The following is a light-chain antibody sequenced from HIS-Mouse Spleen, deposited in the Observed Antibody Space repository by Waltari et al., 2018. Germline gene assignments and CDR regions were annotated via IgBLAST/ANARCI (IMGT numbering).Light chain of an antibody. J-gene: IGLJ3*02. Sequence: QSVLTQPPSASGTPGQRVTISCSGSSPNIGSNYVYWYQQLPGTAPNLLIYRNIHRPSGVPDRFSGSKSGTSASLAISGLRSEDEADYYCAAWDDSLSGPVFGGGTKLTVL. CDR1: SPNIGSNY. V-gene: IGLV1-47*01. CDR2: RNI. CDR3: AAWDDSLSGPV.